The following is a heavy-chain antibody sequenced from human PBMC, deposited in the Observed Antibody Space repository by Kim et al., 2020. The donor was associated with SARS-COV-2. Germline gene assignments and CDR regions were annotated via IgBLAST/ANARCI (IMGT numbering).Heavy chain of an antibody. V-gene: IGHV4-59*08. CDR3: ARLGYCSGGSCYSYYYYGMDV. CDR2: IYYSGST. J-gene: IGHJ6*02. CDR1: GGSISSYY. Sequence: SETLSLTCTVSGGSISSYYWSWIRQPPGKGLEWIGYIYYSGSTNYNPSLKSRVTISVDTSKNQFSLKLSSVTAADTAVYYCARLGYCSGGSCYSYYYYGMDVWGQGTTVTVSS. D-gene: IGHD2-15*01.